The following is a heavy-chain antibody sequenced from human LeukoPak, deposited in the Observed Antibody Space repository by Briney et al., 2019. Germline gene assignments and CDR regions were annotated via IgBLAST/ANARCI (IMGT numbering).Heavy chain of an antibody. V-gene: IGHV4-59*08. Sequence: PSETLSLTCTVSGGSISSYYWSWIRQPPGKGLEWIGYIYYSGSTNYNPSLKSRVTISVDAAKNQFSLKLSSVTAADTAVYYCASTRQWLVNAFDIWGQGTMVTVSS. CDR3: ASTRQWLVNAFDI. J-gene: IGHJ3*02. CDR2: IYYSGST. CDR1: GGSISSYY. D-gene: IGHD6-19*01.